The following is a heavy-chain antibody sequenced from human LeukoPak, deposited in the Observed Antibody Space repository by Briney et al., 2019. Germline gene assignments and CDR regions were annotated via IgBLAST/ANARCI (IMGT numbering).Heavy chain of an antibody. V-gene: IGHV4-61*08. CDR3: ARDHGTVPYYYYYYMDV. CDR1: GGSISSGDYY. CDR2: IYYSGST. J-gene: IGHJ6*03. Sequence: SETLSLTCTVSGGSISSGDYYWSWIRQPPGKGLEWIGYIYYSGSTNYNPSLKSRVTMSLDTSNNQFSLKLSSVTAADTAVYYCARDHGTVPYYYYYYMDVWGKGTTVTVSS. D-gene: IGHD1-26*01.